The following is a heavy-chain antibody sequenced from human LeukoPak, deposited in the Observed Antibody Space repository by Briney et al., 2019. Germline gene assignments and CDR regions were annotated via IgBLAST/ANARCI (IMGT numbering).Heavy chain of an antibody. CDR3: ARDGPSDYGDYSYAFDI. CDR1: GFTFSSYA. D-gene: IGHD4-17*01. J-gene: IGHJ3*02. Sequence: PGRSLRLSCAASGFTFSSYAMHWVRQAPGKGLEWVAVISYDGSNKYYADSVKGRFTISRDNSKNTLYLQMNSLRAEDTAVYYCARDGPSDYGDYSYAFDIWGQGTMVTVSS. CDR2: ISYDGSNK. V-gene: IGHV3-30*04.